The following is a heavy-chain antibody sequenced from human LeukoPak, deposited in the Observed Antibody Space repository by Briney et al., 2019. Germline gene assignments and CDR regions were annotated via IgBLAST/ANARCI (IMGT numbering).Heavy chain of an antibody. CDR3: ARGGDHDAFDI. V-gene: IGHV4-61*02. CDR2: FYTNGRL. CDR1: GGAISSGSYY. J-gene: IGHJ3*02. D-gene: IGHD2-21*02. Sequence: SETLSLTFPVPGGAISSGSYYWSLIRQPAGTGLDWIGRFYTNGRLKSNPSLKSRVTISVVTSQNHFSLKLSYVTGADTAVVFGARGGDHDAFDICGQGKMGTVSP.